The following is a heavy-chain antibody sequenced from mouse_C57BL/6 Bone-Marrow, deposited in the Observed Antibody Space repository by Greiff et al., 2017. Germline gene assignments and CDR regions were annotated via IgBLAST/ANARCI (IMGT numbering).Heavy chain of an antibody. Sequence: EVQLQQSGPELVKPGASVKISCKASGYTFTDYYMNWVKQSHGKSLEWIGDINPNNGGTSYNQKFKGKATLTVDTSSSTAYMERRSLTSEDSAVYYCARRLLGDYWGQGTTLTVSS. CDR3: ARRLLGDY. V-gene: IGHV1-26*01. D-gene: IGHD3-1*01. CDR1: GYTFTDYY. J-gene: IGHJ2*01. CDR2: INPNNGGT.